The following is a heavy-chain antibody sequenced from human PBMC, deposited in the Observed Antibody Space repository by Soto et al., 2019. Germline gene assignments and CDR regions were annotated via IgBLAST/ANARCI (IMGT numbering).Heavy chain of an antibody. CDR3: ARVGYSSPIDY. V-gene: IGHV3-48*02. Sequence: EVQLVESGGGLVQPGGSLRLSCAASGFTFSSYSMNWVRQAPGKGLEWVSYISSGSNTIYYADSVKGRFTISRDNAKNSLNLQMNSLRDEDTAVYYCARVGYSSPIDYWGQGTLLTVSS. CDR1: GFTFSSYS. D-gene: IGHD5-18*01. J-gene: IGHJ4*02. CDR2: ISSGSNTI.